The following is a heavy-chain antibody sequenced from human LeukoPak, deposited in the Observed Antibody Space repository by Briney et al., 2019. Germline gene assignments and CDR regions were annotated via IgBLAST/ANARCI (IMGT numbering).Heavy chain of an antibody. J-gene: IGHJ6*03. CDR3: ARGYSYGYIVYYYYYMDV. CDR2: IGGDGRS. CDR1: GFTFTPNA. D-gene: IGHD5-18*01. V-gene: IGHV3-23*01. Sequence: GGSLRLSCAASGFTFTPNAMNWVRQAPGKGLEWVSGIGGDGRSHYTDSVKGRFTISRDNAKNSLYLQMNSLRAEDTALYYCARGYSYGYIVYYYYYMDVWGKGTTVTVSS.